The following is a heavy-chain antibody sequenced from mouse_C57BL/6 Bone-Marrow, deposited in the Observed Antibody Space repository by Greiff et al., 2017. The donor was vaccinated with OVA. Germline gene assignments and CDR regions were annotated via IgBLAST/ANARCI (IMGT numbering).Heavy chain of an antibody. CDR2: IDPNSGGT. V-gene: IGHV1-72*01. D-gene: IGHD2-4*01. Sequence: QVQLKQPGAELVKPGASVKLSCKASGYTFTSYWMHWVKQRPGRGLEWIGRIDPNSGGTKYNEKFKSKATLTVDKPSSTAYMQLSSLTSEDSAVYYCAREGLRRGAWFAYWGQGTLVTVSA. CDR1: GYTFTSYW. CDR3: AREGLRRGAWFAY. J-gene: IGHJ3*01.